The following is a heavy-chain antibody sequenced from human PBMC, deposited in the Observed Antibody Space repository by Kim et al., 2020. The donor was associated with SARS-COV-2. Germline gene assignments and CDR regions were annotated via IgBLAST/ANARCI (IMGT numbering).Heavy chain of an antibody. V-gene: IGHV3-23*01. CDR1: GFTFKSCA. Sequence: GGSLRLSCAASGFTFKSCAMSWVRQTPVKGLEWVSVISGGGDRPGYADSVKGRFTVSRDNSINTLYLQMNSLRAEDKAIYYCARAHPGYKNYFDFWGQGTLVTVSS. CDR3: ARAHPGYKNYFDF. J-gene: IGHJ4*02. CDR2: ISGGGDRP. D-gene: IGHD5-18*01.